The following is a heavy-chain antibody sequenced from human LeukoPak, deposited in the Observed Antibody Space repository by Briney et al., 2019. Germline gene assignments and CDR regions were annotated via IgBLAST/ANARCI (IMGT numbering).Heavy chain of an antibody. J-gene: IGHJ4*02. CDR1: GYTFTGYY. CDR2: INPNSGGT. V-gene: IGHV1-2*06. D-gene: IGHD3-22*01. Sequence: GASVKVSCKASGYTFTGYYMHWVRQAPGQGLEWMGRINPNSGGTNYAQKFQGRVTMTRDTSISTAYMELSRLRSDDTAVYYCARGYYDSSGYYWYFDYWGQGTLVTVSS. CDR3: ARGYYDSSGYYWYFDY.